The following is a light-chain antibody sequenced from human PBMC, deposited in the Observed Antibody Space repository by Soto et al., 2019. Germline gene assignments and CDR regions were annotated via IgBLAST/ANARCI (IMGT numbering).Light chain of an antibody. Sequence: EIVLTQSPVTLSLSPAERATLSCRASQSISSSLAWYQQKPGQAPRLLIYNAANRATGIPARFAGSGSGTDFTLTISSLEPEDFAVYYCQPRSNWPRTFGQGTKVEIK. CDR2: NAA. V-gene: IGKV3-11*01. CDR1: QSISSS. CDR3: QPRSNWPRT. J-gene: IGKJ1*01.